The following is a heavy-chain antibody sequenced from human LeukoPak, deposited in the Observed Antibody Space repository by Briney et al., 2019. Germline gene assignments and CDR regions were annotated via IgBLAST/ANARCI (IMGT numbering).Heavy chain of an antibody. CDR3: VATAAGPFYFDN. V-gene: IGHV4-39*01. J-gene: IGHJ4*02. Sequence: SETLSLTCTVSGGSISSSSYYWGWIRQPPGKGLEWIGSFYYSGSTYYNPSLKSRVTTSADTSKNQFSLKLSSVTAADTAVYYCVATAAGPFYFDNWGQGTLVTVSS. D-gene: IGHD6-13*01. CDR2: FYYSGST. CDR1: GGSISSSSYY.